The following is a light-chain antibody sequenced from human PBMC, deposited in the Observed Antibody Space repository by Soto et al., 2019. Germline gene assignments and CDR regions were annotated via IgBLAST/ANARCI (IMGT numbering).Light chain of an antibody. J-gene: IGLJ1*01. CDR1: SSDVGGYNY. Sequence: QSALTQPASVSRSPGQSITISCTGTSSDVGGYNYVSWYQQHPGKAPKLMIFEVSNRPSGVSYRFSGSKSGNTASLTISGLQAEDEADYYCSSYTSSSTLYVFGSGTKVTVL. CDR2: EVS. V-gene: IGLV2-14*01. CDR3: SSYTSSSTLYV.